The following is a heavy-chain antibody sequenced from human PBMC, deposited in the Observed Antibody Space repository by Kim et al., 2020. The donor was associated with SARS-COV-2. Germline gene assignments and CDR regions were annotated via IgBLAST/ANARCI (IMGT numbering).Heavy chain of an antibody. CDR1: GFTFSSYG. Sequence: GGSLRLSCAASGFTFSSYGMHWVRQAPGKGLEWVAVISYDGSNKYYADSVKGRFTISRDNSKNTLYLQMNSLRAEDTAVYYCARRAAAAGPIDYWGQGTLVTVSS. CDR2: ISYDGSNK. CDR3: ARRAAAAGPIDY. D-gene: IGHD6-13*01. J-gene: IGHJ4*02. V-gene: IGHV3-33*05.